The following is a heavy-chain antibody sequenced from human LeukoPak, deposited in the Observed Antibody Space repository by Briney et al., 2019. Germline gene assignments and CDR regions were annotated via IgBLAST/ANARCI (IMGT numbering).Heavy chain of an antibody. Sequence: PSETLSLTCTVSGGSISSYYWSWIRQPPGKGLEWIGYIYYSGSTNYNPSLKSRVTISVDTSKNQLSLKLSSVTAADTAVYYCAREGDAGGYFDYWGQGTLVTVS. CDR3: AREGDAGGYFDY. J-gene: IGHJ4*02. V-gene: IGHV4-59*01. D-gene: IGHD2-21*01. CDR1: GGSISSYY. CDR2: IYYSGST.